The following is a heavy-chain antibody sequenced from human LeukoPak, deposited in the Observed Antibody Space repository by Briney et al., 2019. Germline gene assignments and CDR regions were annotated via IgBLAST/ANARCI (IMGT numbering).Heavy chain of an antibody. CDR1: GYTFTGYY. CDR3: ARGMGGGDCNS. V-gene: IGHV1-2*06. J-gene: IGHJ5*02. Sequence: GESLKISCKASGYTFTGYYMHWVRQAPGQGLEWMGRINPNSGGTNYAQKFQGRVTMTRDTSISTAYMELSRLRSDDPAVYYCARGMGGGDCNSWGQGTLVTVSS. D-gene: IGHD2-21*02. CDR2: INPNSGGT.